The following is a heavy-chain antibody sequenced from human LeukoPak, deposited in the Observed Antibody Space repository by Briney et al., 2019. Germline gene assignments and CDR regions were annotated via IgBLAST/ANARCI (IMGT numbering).Heavy chain of an antibody. Sequence: GGSLRLSCSASGFTFSSYAMHWVRQAPGKGLEYVSAISSNGGSTYCADSVKGRFTISRDNAKNSLYLQMNSLRAEDTAVYYCARVFSSVRGVPRGFNYWGQGTLVTVSS. CDR3: ARVFSSVRGVPRGFNY. J-gene: IGHJ4*02. D-gene: IGHD3-10*01. CDR2: ISSNGGST. CDR1: GFTFSSYA. V-gene: IGHV3-64*04.